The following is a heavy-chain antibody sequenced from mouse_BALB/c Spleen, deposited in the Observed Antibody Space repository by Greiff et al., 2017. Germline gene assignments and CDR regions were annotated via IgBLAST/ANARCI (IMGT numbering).Heavy chain of an antibody. V-gene: IGHV3-6*02. D-gene: IGHD1-2*01. CDR1: GYSITSGYY. CDR2: ISYDGSN. Sequence: VQLKESGPGLVKPSQSLSLTCSVTGYSITSGYYWNWIRQFPGNKLEWMGYISYDGSNNYNPSLKNRISITRDTSKNQFFLKLNSVTTEDTATYYWAGSYYGYDYAMDYWGQGTSVTVAS. CDR3: AGSYYGYDYAMDY. J-gene: IGHJ4*01.